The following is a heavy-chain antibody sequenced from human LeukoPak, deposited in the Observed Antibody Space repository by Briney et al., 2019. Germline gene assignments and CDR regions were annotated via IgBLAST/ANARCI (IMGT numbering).Heavy chain of an antibody. J-gene: IGHJ4*02. CDR3: AKSIAAAGTEQNY. CDR2: MNPNSGNT. D-gene: IGHD6-13*01. Sequence: ASVKVSCKASGYTFTSYDINWVRQATGQGLEWMGWMNPNSGNTGYAQKFQGRVTMTRNTSISTAYMELSSLRSEDTAVYYCAKSIAAAGTEQNYWGQGTLVTVSS. V-gene: IGHV1-8*01. CDR1: GYTFTSYD.